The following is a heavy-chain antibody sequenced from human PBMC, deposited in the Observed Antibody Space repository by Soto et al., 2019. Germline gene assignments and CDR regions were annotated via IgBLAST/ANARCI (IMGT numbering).Heavy chain of an antibody. D-gene: IGHD3-10*01. Sequence: PSETLSLTCTVSGGSISSSSYYWGWIRQPPGKGLEWIGSIYYSGNTYYNPSLKSRVTISVDTAKNQFSLKLSSVTAADTSVYYCARQYYFGSGSYYHRPFDFWGQGTLVTVSS. V-gene: IGHV4-39*01. CDR3: ARQYYFGSGSYYHRPFDF. J-gene: IGHJ4*02. CDR2: IYYSGNT. CDR1: GGSISSSSYY.